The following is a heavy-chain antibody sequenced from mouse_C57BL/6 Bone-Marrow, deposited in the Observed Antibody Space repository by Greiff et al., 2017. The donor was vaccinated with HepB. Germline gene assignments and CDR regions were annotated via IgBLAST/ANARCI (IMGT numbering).Heavy chain of an antibody. CDR3: ARHLYFDFPY. D-gene: IGHD2-4*01. Sequence: QVQLKQPGAELVKPGASVKLSCKASGYTFTSYWMHWVKQRPGQGLEWIGMIHPNSGSTNYNEKFKSKATLTVDKSSSTASMQLSSLTSEDSAVYYYARHLYFDFPYGGRGTLVTVSA. CDR1: GYTFTSYW. CDR2: IHPNSGST. V-gene: IGHV1-64*01. J-gene: IGHJ3*01.